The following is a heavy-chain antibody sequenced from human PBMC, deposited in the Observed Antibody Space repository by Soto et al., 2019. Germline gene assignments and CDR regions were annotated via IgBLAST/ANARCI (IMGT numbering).Heavy chain of an antibody. Sequence: AGGSLRLSCAASGFICSSYDMSWVRQAPGKGLEWVSTILVGGSPHYEDSVKGRFTISRDTSKNTVYLQMNSLTAGDTAVYYCAKATATSGGAFEIYGQGAMVTVSS. D-gene: IGHD1-1*01. CDR2: ILVGGSP. CDR1: GFICSSYD. CDR3: AKATATSGGAFEI. V-gene: IGHV3-23*01. J-gene: IGHJ3*02.